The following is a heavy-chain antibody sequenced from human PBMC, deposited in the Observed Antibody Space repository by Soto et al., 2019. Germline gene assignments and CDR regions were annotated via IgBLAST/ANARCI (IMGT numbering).Heavy chain of an antibody. Sequence: SETLSLTCSVSGGSVRTGSYHWSWIRQPPGKGLEWIGFIPNNGSPDYNPSLKSRVVVSIDRSKNQFSLKVNSVTAADTAVYFCARIGWGGDSWGQGTLVTVSS. CDR3: ARIGWGGDS. CDR1: GGSVRTGSYH. V-gene: IGHV4-61*01. J-gene: IGHJ4*02. CDR2: IPNNGSP. D-gene: IGHD7-27*01.